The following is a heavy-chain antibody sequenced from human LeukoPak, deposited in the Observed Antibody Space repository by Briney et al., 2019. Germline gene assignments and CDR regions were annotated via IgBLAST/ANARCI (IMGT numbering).Heavy chain of an antibody. V-gene: IGHV3-9*01. CDR2: ISWNSGSI. Sequence: GGSLRLSCAASGFTFDDYAMHWVRQAPGKGLEWVSGISWNSGSIGYADSVKGRFTISRDNAKNSLFLQMNSLRAEDTAVYYCARDLTTVTTALDYWGQGTLITVSS. D-gene: IGHD4-11*01. CDR1: GFTFDDYA. J-gene: IGHJ4*02. CDR3: ARDLTTVTTALDY.